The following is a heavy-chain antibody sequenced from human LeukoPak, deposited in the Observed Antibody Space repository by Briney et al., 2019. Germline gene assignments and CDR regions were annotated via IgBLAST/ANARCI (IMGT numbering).Heavy chain of an antibody. CDR1: GFTFSSYS. CDR2: ISSSSSYI. CDR3: AMGHSSGLYYFDY. J-gene: IGHJ4*02. D-gene: IGHD6-19*01. V-gene: IGHV3-21*01. Sequence: GGSLRLSCAASGFTFSSYSMNWVRQAPGKGLEWVSSISSSSSYIYYADSVKGRFTISRDNAKNSLYLQMNSLRAEDTAVYYCAMGHSSGLYYFDYWGQGTLVTVSS.